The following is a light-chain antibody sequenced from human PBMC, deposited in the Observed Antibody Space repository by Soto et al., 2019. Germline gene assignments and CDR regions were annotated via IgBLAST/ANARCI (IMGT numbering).Light chain of an antibody. J-gene: IGKJ2*01. CDR1: QSITNW. V-gene: IGKV1-5*01. Sequence: DIQMTQSPSTLSASVGDRVTITCRASQSITNWLAWYQQKPGKAPDLLIYGASNLQSGVPSRFSGSGSGTEFTLAISSLQPDDFATYYCQQYDSYPYTFGQGTKLEIK. CDR3: QQYDSYPYT. CDR2: GAS.